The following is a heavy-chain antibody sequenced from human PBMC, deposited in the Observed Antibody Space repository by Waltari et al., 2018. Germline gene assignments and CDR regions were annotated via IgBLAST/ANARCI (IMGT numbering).Heavy chain of an antibody. D-gene: IGHD4-17*01. V-gene: IGHV4-59*01. Sequence: QVQLKESGPGLVKPSETLSLTCTVSVDSISSYYWSWIRQPPGKGLEWIGYIYYSGSTNYNPSLKSRVTISVDTSKNQFSLKLSSVTAADTAVYYCARDLRTTVDSDAFDIWGQGTMVTVSS. J-gene: IGHJ3*02. CDR3: ARDLRTTVDSDAFDI. CDR2: IYYSGST. CDR1: VDSISSYY.